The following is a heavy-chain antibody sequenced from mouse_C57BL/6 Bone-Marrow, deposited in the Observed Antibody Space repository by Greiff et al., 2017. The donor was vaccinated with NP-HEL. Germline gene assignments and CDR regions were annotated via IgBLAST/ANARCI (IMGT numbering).Heavy chain of an antibody. Sequence: DVMLVESGGGLVKPGGSLKLSCAASGFTFSSYAMSWVRQTPEKRLEWVATISDGGSYTYYPDNVKGRFTISRDNAKNNLYLQMSHLKSEDTAMYYCARAFITTVVAFDYWGQGTTLTVSS. D-gene: IGHD1-1*01. CDR1: GFTFSSYA. CDR3: ARAFITTVVAFDY. J-gene: IGHJ2*01. CDR2: ISDGGSYT. V-gene: IGHV5-4*03.